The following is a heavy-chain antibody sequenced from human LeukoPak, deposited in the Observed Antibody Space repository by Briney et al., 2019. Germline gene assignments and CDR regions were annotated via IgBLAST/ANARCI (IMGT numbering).Heavy chain of an antibody. CDR1: GYTFTGYY. CDR3: ARDQWELLRFYHYGMDV. V-gene: IGHV1-2*06. Sequence: ASVKVSCKASGYTFTGYYMHWVRQAPGQGLEWMGRINPNSGGTNYAQKFQGRVTMTRDTSISTAYMELSRLRSDDTAVYYCARDQWELLRFYHYGMDVWGQGTTVTVSS. J-gene: IGHJ6*02. CDR2: INPNSGGT. D-gene: IGHD1-26*01.